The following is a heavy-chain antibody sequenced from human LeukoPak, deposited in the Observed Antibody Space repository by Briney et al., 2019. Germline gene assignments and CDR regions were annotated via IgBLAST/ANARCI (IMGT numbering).Heavy chain of an antibody. V-gene: IGHV1-18*01. CDR1: GYTFTTYN. D-gene: IGHD1-1*01. J-gene: IGHJ4*02. Sequence: ASVKVSCKASGYTFTTYNINWVRQAPGQGLERMGWISAYSGNTNYAQKVQGRVTMTTDTATSTAYMELRSLTSDDTAVYYCARPFNWNDYFDYGGQGTLVTVSS. CDR3: ARPFNWNDYFDY. CDR2: ISAYSGNT.